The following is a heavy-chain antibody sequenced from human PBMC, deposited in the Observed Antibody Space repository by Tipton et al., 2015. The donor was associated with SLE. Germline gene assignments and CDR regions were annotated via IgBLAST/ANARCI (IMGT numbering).Heavy chain of an antibody. CDR3: ARGGGSYYGYYYYGMDV. Sequence: SLRLSCAASGFTVSSNYMSWVRQAPGKGLEWVSVIYSGGSTYYANSVKGRFTISRDNSKNTLYLQMNSLRAEDTAVYYCARGGGSYYGYYYYGMDVWGKGTTVTVSS. J-gene: IGHJ6*04. D-gene: IGHD1-26*01. V-gene: IGHV3-53*01. CDR2: IYSGGST. CDR1: GFTVSSNY.